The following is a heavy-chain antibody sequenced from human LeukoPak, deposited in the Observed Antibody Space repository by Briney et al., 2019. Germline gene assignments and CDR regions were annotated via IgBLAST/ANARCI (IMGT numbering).Heavy chain of an antibody. Sequence: SETLSLTCTVSGGPISSYYWSWIRQPPGKGLEWIGYIYYSGSTNYNPSLKSRVTISVDTSKNQFSLKLSSVTAADTAVYYCARVGDGYPFDYWGQGTLVTVSS. D-gene: IGHD5-24*01. J-gene: IGHJ4*02. CDR3: ARVGDGYPFDY. V-gene: IGHV4-59*01. CDR2: IYYSGST. CDR1: GGPISSYY.